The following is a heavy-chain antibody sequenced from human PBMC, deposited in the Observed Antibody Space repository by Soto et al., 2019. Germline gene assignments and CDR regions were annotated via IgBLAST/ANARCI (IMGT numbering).Heavy chain of an antibody. CDR3: AKDSSRRRLDS. V-gene: IGHV3-23*01. CDR2: INGSGDST. J-gene: IGHJ5*01. CDR1: GFSFSSYA. Sequence: EVQLLQSGGGLVQPGGSLRLSCAASGFSFSSYAMNWVRQAPGRGPEWVSAINGSGDSTYYADSVKGRFTISRDNSKNTLSLQMSSLRAGDTAVYYCAKDSSRRRLDSWGQGTLVTVSS.